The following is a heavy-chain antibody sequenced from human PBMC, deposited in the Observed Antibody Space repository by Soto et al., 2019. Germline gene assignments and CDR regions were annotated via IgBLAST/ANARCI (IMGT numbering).Heavy chain of an antibody. CDR2: IIPIFGAA. J-gene: IGHJ5*02. Sequence: ASVKVSCKASGGTFSSYAISWVRQAPGQGLEWMGGIIPIFGAANYAQKFQGRVTITADESTSTAYMELSSLRSEDTAVYYCARGVRNWFDPWGQGTLVTVSS. CDR3: ARGVRNWFDP. CDR1: GGTFSSYA. V-gene: IGHV1-69*13.